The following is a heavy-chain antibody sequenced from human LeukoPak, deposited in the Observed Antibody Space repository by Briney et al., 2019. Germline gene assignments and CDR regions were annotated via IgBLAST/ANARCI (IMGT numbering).Heavy chain of an antibody. CDR1: GYPFSDYY. D-gene: IGHD6-13*01. V-gene: IGHV1-2*02. CDR2: INPKNGDT. CDR3: ARDRGAAVDFDY. J-gene: IGHJ4*02. Sequence: GASVKVSCKTSGYPFSDYYIHWIRQASGQGLESMGWINPKNGDTKYAQRSQGRLTITMDTSIDTVYMELRSLRSDDTAVYYCARDRGAAVDFDYWGQGTLVTVSS.